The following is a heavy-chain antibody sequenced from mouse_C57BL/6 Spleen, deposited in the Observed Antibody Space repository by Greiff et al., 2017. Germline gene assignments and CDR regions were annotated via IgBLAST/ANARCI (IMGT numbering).Heavy chain of an antibody. V-gene: IGHV1-72*01. CDR3: AREDYGSSYVYSSGGFAY. D-gene: IGHD1-1*01. Sequence: VKLQQPGAELVKPGASVKLSCKASGYTFTSYWMHWVKQRPGRGLEWIGRIDPNSGGTKYNEKFKSKATLTVDKPSSTAYMQLSSLTSEDSAVYYCAREDYGSSYVYSSGGFAYWGQGTLVTVSA. J-gene: IGHJ3*01. CDR1: GYTFTSYW. CDR2: IDPNSGGT.